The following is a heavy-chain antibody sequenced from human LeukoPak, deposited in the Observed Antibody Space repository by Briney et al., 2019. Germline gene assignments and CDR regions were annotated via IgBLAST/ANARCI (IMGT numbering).Heavy chain of an antibody. V-gene: IGHV4-59*01. CDR1: GASFSSYY. D-gene: IGHD3-3*01. J-gene: IGHJ4*02. CDR3: VTGYYEPFDN. CDR2: ISDTGKT. Sequence: SETLSLTCSVSGASFSSYYWGWIRQSPGKGLEWPGYISDTGKTDYNPSLKSRGTLSLDTSKNQFSLRLTSVTAADTAVYYCVTGYYEPFDNWGQGALVTVSS.